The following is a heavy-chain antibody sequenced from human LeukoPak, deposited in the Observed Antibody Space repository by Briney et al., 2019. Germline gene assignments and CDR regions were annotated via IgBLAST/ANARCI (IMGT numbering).Heavy chain of an antibody. CDR2: ITSSATT. J-gene: IGHJ3*02. D-gene: IGHD6-6*01. CDR1: GFTFSSYA. CDR3: ARDLGPHSSSPNSGAFDI. Sequence: GGSLRLSCAASGFTFSSYAMSWVRQAPGKGLEWVSYITSSATTYYADCVKGRFTISRDNAKTSLYLQMNSLRAEDTAVYYCARDLGPHSSSPNSGAFDIWGQGTMVTVSS. V-gene: IGHV3-48*04.